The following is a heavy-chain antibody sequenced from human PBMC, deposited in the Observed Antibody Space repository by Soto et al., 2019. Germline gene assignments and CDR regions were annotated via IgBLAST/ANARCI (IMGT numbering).Heavy chain of an antibody. CDR1: GFIFRSSA. J-gene: IGHJ4*02. CDR3: ARHGDGQIWLSPVYFDY. D-gene: IGHD5-18*01. Sequence: EVQLLESGGGLVQPGGSLRLSCSASGFIFRSSAMSWVRQIPGKGLEWVSSISGTGASKDQADSVKGRFTISRDNSKNTLYLQMSSLRVDDTAVYYCARHGDGQIWLSPVYFDYWGQGYLVTVSS. V-gene: IGHV3-23*01. CDR2: ISGTGASK.